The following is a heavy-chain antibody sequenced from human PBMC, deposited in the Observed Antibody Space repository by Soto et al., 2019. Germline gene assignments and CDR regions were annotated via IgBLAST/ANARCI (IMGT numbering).Heavy chain of an antibody. D-gene: IGHD6-19*01. Sequence: QVQLVESGGGVVQPGRSLRLSCAASGFTFSSYGMHWVRQAPGKGLEWVAVIWYDGSNKCYADSVKGRFTISRDNSKNTLYLQMNSLRAEDTAVYYCASWAGPYYYGMDVWGQGTTVTVSS. CDR2: IWYDGSNK. CDR3: ASWAGPYYYGMDV. V-gene: IGHV3-33*01. CDR1: GFTFSSYG. J-gene: IGHJ6*02.